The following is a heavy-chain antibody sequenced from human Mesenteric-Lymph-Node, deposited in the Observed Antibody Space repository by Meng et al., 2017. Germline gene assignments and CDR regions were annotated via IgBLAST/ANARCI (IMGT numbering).Heavy chain of an antibody. CDR1: GYTFSTYSYH. Sequence: ASLKVSCNASGYTFSTYSYHSNWVRQAPGQGLEWMGWINSVTGNPTYAQGFTGRFVFSLDTSVGKAYLQINSRKAADSAVYYCSRPSRGVTGNYYWGQGTLVTVSS. J-gene: IGHJ4*02. CDR3: SRPSRGVTGNYY. V-gene: IGHV7-4-1*02. D-gene: IGHD3-9*01. CDR2: INSVTGNP.